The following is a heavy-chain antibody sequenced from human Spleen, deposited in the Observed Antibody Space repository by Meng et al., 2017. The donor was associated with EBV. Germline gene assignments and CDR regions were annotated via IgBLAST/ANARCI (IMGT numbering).Heavy chain of an antibody. CDR3: ASESGSRYTPDY. CDR2: IISRSATA. D-gene: IGHD2-15*01. V-gene: IGHV1-69*06. Sequence: QGQVAPPRLEWRTHASSLTVSGTTSGGSLNSFGLSRVRAVQGQGLEWMEGIISRSATASYAKKFQGRVTITATKSQSTLYIASATPTSEAAAVYYCASESGSRYTPDYWGQGTLVTVSS. J-gene: IGHJ4*02. CDR1: GGSLNSFG.